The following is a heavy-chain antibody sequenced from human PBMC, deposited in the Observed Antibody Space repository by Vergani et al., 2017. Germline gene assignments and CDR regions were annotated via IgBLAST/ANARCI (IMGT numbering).Heavy chain of an antibody. Sequence: QMQLVQSGPEVKKPGTSVKVSCKASGFTFTSSAMQWVRQARGQRLEWIGWIVVGSGNTNYAQKFQERVTITRDMSTSTAYMELSSLRSEDTAVYYCAASXCSSTSCYAAPDYYGMDVWGQGTTVTVSS. V-gene: IGHV1-58*02. D-gene: IGHD2-2*01. J-gene: IGHJ6*02. CDR3: AASXCSSTSCYAAPDYYGMDV. CDR1: GFTFTSSA. CDR2: IVVGSGNT.